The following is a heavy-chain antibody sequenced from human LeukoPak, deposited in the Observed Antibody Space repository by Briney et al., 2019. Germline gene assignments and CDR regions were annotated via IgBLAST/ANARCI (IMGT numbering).Heavy chain of an antibody. Sequence: SETLSLTRAVYGGSFSGYYWSWIRQPPGKGLEWIGEINHSGSTNYNPSLKSRVTISVDTSKNQFSLKLSSVTAADTAVYYCARGNRDGYNLDYWGQGTLVTVSS. CDR2: INHSGST. CDR3: ARGNRDGYNLDY. V-gene: IGHV4-34*01. CDR1: GGSFSGYY. D-gene: IGHD5-24*01. J-gene: IGHJ4*02.